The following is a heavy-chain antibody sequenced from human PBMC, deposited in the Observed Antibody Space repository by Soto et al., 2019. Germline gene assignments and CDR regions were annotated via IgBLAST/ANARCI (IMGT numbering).Heavy chain of an antibody. Sequence: LRLSCAASGFTFSTYAMNWVRQAPGKGLEWVSVISGSGDSTYYADSVKGRSTISRDNSKNTLFLQMNSLRAEDTAVYYCAKGIGGGNSVYFDYWGRGTLVTVSS. D-gene: IGHD2-8*01. CDR2: ISGSGDST. J-gene: IGHJ4*02. V-gene: IGHV3-23*01. CDR3: AKGIGGGNSVYFDY. CDR1: GFTFSTYA.